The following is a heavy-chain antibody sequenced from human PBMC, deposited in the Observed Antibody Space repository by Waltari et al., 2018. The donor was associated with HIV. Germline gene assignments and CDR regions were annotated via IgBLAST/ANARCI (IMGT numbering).Heavy chain of an antibody. CDR2: IKTDGSSI. CDR3: VRGGYSSSWYLPRSYYGMDV. V-gene: IGHV3-74*01. CDR1: GFTFSGYW. Sequence: EVQLVESGGGLVQPGGSLRLSCAASGFTFSGYWMHWVRQAPGKGLVWVSRIKTDGSSISYADSVRGRFTISRDNAKNTLYLQMNSLRAEDTAVYYCVRGGYSSSWYLPRSYYGMDVWGQGTSVTVSS. J-gene: IGHJ6*02. D-gene: IGHD6-13*01.